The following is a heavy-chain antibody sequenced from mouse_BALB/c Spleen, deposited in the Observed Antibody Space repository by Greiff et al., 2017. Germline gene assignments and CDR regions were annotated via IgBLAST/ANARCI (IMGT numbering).Heavy chain of an antibody. CDR2: IYPGDGDT. J-gene: IGHJ3*01. CDR1: GYAFSSSW. D-gene: IGHD1-1*01. V-gene: IGHV1-82*01. CDR3: ARDSHIITTVPWFAY. Sequence: VQLQQSGPELVKPGASVKISCKASGYAFSSSWMNWVKQRPGQGLEWIGRIYPGDGDTNYNGKFKGKATLTADKSSSTAYMQLSSLTSVDSAVYFCARDSHIITTVPWFAYWGQGALVTVSA.